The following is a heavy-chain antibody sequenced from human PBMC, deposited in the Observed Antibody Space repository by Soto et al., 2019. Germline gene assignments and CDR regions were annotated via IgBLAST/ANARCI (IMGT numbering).Heavy chain of an antibody. V-gene: IGHV3-23*01. CDR2: ISTSIGAT. CDR3: AKDRTVAARNFDY. Sequence: GGSLRLSCAASGFAFSNYAMGWVRQAPGKGLEWVSSISTSIGATYYADSVKGRFTISRDDSKGTLYLQMKSLRAEDSAVYYCAKDRTVAARNFDYWGQGTQVTVSS. D-gene: IGHD6-6*01. J-gene: IGHJ4*02. CDR1: GFAFSNYA.